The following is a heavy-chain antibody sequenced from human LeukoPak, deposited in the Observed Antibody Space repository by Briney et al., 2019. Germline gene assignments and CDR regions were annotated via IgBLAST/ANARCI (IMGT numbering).Heavy chain of an antibody. CDR1: GGSFSGYY. J-gene: IGHJ4*02. D-gene: IGHD4-17*01. V-gene: IGHV4-34*01. CDR3: ARGSYGDYGFESSALD. CDR2: IYYSGST. Sequence: SETLSLTCAVYGGSFSGYYWGWIRQPPGKGLEWIGSIYYSGSTYYNPSLKSRVTISVDTSKNQFSLKLSSVTAADTAVYYCARGSYGDYGFESSALDWGQGTLVTVSS.